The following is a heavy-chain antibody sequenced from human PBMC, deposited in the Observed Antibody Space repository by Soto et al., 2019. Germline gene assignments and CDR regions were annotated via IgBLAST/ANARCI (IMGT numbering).Heavy chain of an antibody. J-gene: IGHJ3*02. CDR2: ISAYNGNT. Sequence: GASVKVSCKASGYTFTSYGISWVRQAPGQGLEWMGWISAYNGNTNYAQKLQGRVTMPTGASTSTAYMELRRLRSDDTAVDYCAGVEWYYDSSGDSYDMWGQGTMGTVSS. CDR1: GYTFTSYG. CDR3: AGVEWYYDSSGDSYDM. D-gene: IGHD3-22*01. V-gene: IGHV1-18*01.